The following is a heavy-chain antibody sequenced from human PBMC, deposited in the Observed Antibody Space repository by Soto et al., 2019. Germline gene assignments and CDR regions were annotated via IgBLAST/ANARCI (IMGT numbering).Heavy chain of an antibody. CDR1: GYTFSIYA. CDR3: ARGKGMEENYYYYSMDI. V-gene: IGHV1-3*01. Sequence: ASVKVSGKASGYTFSIYAMHWVRQAPGQRLEWLGWINGGTGQTRYSQRFQDRVTITRDTSAKTTYMDLTSLRSEDTAAYYCARGKGMEENYYYYSMDICGQGTTVTVSS. CDR2: INGGTGQT. D-gene: IGHD1-1*01. J-gene: IGHJ6*02.